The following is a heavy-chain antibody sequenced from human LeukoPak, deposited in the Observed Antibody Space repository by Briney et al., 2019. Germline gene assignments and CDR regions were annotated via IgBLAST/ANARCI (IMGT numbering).Heavy chain of an antibody. J-gene: IGHJ6*03. Sequence: GGSLRLSCAASGFTFDDYAMHWVRQAPGKGLEWVSLISWDGGSTYYADSVKGRFTISRDNSKNSLYLQMNSLRAEDTALYYCAKDIRGYYYYMDVWGKGTTVTVSS. CDR3: AKDIRGYYYYMDV. CDR2: ISWDGGST. V-gene: IGHV3-43D*03. CDR1: GFTFDDYA.